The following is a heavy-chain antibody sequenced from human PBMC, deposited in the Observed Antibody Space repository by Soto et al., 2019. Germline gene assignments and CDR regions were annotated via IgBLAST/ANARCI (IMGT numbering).Heavy chain of an antibody. CDR1: GYTLTELS. Sequence: ASMKVSCKVSGYTLTELSMHWVRQAPGKGLEWTGGFDPEDGETIYAQKFQGRVTMTEDTSTDTAYMELSSLRSEDTAVYYCATDPTLSYIIFRTWGQGTLVTVSS. V-gene: IGHV1-24*01. J-gene: IGHJ5*02. CDR3: ATDPTLSYIIFRT. CDR2: FDPEDGET. D-gene: IGHD3-10*01.